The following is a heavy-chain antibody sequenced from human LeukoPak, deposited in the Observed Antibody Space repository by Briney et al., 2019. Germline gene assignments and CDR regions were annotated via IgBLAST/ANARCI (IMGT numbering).Heavy chain of an antibody. CDR1: GFTFSSYA. J-gene: IGHJ4*02. Sequence: GGSLRLSCAASGFTFSSYAMHWVRPAPGKGLEWVSVIYSGGSTYYADSVKGRFTISRDNSKNTLYLQMNSLRAEDTAVYYCARGGGSWYNYWGQGILVTVSS. V-gene: IGHV3-66*01. CDR3: ARGGGSWYNY. CDR2: IYSGGST. D-gene: IGHD6-13*01.